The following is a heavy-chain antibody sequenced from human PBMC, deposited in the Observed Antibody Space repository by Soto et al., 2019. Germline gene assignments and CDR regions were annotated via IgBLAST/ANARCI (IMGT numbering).Heavy chain of an antibody. CDR1: GYTFSSFE. V-gene: IGHV1-8*01. D-gene: IGHD1-26*01. J-gene: IGHJ4*02. Sequence: QVRWVQSGAEVKKPGASVKVSCKASGYTFSSFEIHWVRQAAGQGLEWMGWMNPNNGDTGHAQKFQGRVTMTRNTSISTAFMELRSLRSEDTAMFYCARWVSATDFDSWGQGTLVTVSS. CDR2: MNPNNGDT. CDR3: ARWVSATDFDS.